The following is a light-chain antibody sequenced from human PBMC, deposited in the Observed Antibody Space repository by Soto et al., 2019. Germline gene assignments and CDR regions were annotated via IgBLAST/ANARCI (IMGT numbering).Light chain of an antibody. CDR1: QTISSW. CDR2: KAS. CDR3: QQYHIYSGT. J-gene: IGKJ1*01. V-gene: IGKV1-5*03. Sequence: DIQMTQSPSTLSGSVGDRVTITCRASQTISSWLAWYQQKPGKAPKLLIYKASTLKSGVPSRFSGSGSGTDFALTITSLQADDFATYYCQQYHIYSGTFGQGTKVDIK.